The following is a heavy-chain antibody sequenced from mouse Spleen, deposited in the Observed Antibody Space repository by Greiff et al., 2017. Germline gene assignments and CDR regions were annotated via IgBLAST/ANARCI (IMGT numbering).Heavy chain of an antibody. CDR1: GYTFTSYW. Sequence: VQLQQSGAELARPGASVKLSCKASGYTFTSYWMQWVKQRPGQGLEWIGAIYPGDGDTRYTQKFKGKATLTADKSSSTAYMQLSSLASEDSAVYYCARDGGTGWGQGTTLTVSS. CDR2: IYPGDGDT. V-gene: IGHV1-87*01. J-gene: IGHJ2*01. CDR3: ARDGGTG. D-gene: IGHD3-3*01.